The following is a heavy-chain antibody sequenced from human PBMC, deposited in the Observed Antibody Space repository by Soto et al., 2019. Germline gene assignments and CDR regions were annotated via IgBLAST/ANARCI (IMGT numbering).Heavy chain of an antibody. D-gene: IGHD1-26*01. CDR1: GFIFENFG. CDR2: ISGSGFKK. CDR3: AKNQGVELVPLATVDWFDP. J-gene: IGHJ5*02. Sequence: GGSLRLSCAASGFIFENFGMSWVRQAPGKGLEWISSISGSGFKKYYADSVKGRFTISRDNSKSTVYLELNNLSAEDTAVYHCAKNQGVELVPLATVDWFDPWGQGSVLTVAS. V-gene: IGHV3-23*01.